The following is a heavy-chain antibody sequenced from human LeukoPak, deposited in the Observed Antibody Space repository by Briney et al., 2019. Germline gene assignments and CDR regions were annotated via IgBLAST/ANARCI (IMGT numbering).Heavy chain of an antibody. Sequence: PSETLSLTCTVSGGSISSYYWSWIRQPPGKGLEWIGYIYYSGSTNYNPSLKSRVTISVDTSKNQFSLKLSSVTAADTAAYYCARGLGDYGDLTGFDYWGQGTLVTVSS. CDR1: GGSISSYY. V-gene: IGHV4-59*01. CDR3: ARGLGDYGDLTGFDY. CDR2: IYYSGST. J-gene: IGHJ4*02. D-gene: IGHD4-17*01.